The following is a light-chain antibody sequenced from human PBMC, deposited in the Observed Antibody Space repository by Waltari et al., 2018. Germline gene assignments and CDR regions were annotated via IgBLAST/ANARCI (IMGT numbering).Light chain of an antibody. Sequence: EIVLTQSPGTLSLSPGERATLSCRARQSVSSSYLAWYQQKPGQAPRLLIYGASSRATGIPDRFSGSGSGTDFTLTISRLEPEDFEVYYCQQYGSSLITFGQGTRLEIK. J-gene: IGKJ5*01. CDR2: GAS. CDR1: QSVSSSY. CDR3: QQYGSSLIT. V-gene: IGKV3-20*01.